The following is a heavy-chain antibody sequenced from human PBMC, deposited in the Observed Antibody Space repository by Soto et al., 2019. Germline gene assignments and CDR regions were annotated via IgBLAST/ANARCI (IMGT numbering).Heavy chain of an antibody. J-gene: IGHJ6*02. CDR1: GGSISSSSYY. CDR2: IYYSGST. V-gene: IGHV4-39*01. D-gene: IGHD1-26*01. CDR3: ARLRDTYREGYGMDV. Sequence: SETLSLTCTVSGGSISSSSYYWGWIRQPPGKGLEWIGNIYYSGSTNYSPSLKSRVTMSVDTSKNQFSLKLSSVTAADTAVYYCARLRDTYREGYGMDVWGQGTTVTVSS.